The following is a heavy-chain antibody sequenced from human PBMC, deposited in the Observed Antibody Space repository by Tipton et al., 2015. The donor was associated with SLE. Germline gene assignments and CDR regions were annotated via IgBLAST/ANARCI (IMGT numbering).Heavy chain of an antibody. CDR1: GFTFSSYW. CDR2: INQDGSER. CDR3: ARDLGSSWHRGFGY. D-gene: IGHD6-13*01. J-gene: IGHJ4*02. Sequence: SLRLSCAASGFTFSSYWMSWVRQAPGKGLEWVATINQDGSERYYVDSMKGRFTISRDNSKNPLYLQMNSLRAEDTAVYYCARDLGSSWHRGFGYWGQGTLVTVSS. V-gene: IGHV3-7*01.